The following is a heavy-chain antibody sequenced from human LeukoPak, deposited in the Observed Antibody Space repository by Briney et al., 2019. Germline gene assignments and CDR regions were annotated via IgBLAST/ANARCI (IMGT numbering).Heavy chain of an antibody. CDR1: GGSISSYY. CDR3: ARGLHCACSGGTCFLDY. J-gene: IGHJ4*02. Sequence: SETLSLTCTVSGGSISSYYWSWIRQPAGKGLEWIGRIYTSGSTNYNPSLKSRVTMSVDTSKNQFSLKLSSVTAADTAVYYCARGLHCACSGGTCFLDYWGQGTQVTVS. CDR2: IYTSGST. V-gene: IGHV4-4*07. D-gene: IGHD2-15*01.